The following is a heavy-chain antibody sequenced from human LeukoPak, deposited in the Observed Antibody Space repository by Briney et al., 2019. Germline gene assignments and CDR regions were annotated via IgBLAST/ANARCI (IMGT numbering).Heavy chain of an antibody. V-gene: IGHV3-48*03. CDR1: GFTFSGYE. CDR2: ISRSGTII. J-gene: IGHJ2*01. CDR3: ARDDDYGDSYWYFDL. Sequence: GGSLRLSCAASGFTFSGYEMNWVRQAPGKGLEWVSYISRSGTIISYADSVKGRFTISRDNSKNTLYLQMNSLRAENTAVYYCARDDDYGDSYWYFDLWGRGTLVTVSS. D-gene: IGHD4-17*01.